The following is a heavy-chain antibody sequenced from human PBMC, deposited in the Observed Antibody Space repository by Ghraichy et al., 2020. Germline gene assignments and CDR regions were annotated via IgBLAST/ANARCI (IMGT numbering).Heavy chain of an antibody. CDR2: IIPIFGTA. J-gene: IGHJ6*03. Sequence: SVKVSCKASGGTFSSYAISWVRQAPGQGLEWMGGIIPIFGTANYAQKFQGRVTITADESTSTAYMELSSLRSEDTAVYYCAIGGLREGYYYYYMDVWGKGTTVTVSS. CDR3: AIGGLREGYYYYYMDV. V-gene: IGHV1-69*13. CDR1: GGTFSSYA. D-gene: IGHD4-23*01.